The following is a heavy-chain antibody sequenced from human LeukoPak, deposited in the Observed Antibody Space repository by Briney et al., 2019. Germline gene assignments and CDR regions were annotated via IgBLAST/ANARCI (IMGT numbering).Heavy chain of an antibody. CDR1: GFTFSSYA. Sequence: GGSLRLSCAASGFTFSSYAMHWVRQAPGKGLEWVAVISYDGSNKYYADSVKGRFTISRDNSKNTLYLQMNSLRAEDTAVYYRASAPYGDYVDYWGQGTLVTVSS. CDR3: ASAPYGDYVDY. CDR2: ISYDGSNK. D-gene: IGHD4-17*01. J-gene: IGHJ4*02. V-gene: IGHV3-30-3*01.